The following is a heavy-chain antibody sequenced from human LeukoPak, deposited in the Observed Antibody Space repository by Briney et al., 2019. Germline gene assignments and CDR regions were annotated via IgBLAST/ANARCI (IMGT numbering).Heavy chain of an antibody. CDR2: ISYDGSNK. CDR1: GFTFSSYA. D-gene: IGHD3-22*01. Sequence: GGSLRLSCAASGFTFSSYAMHWVRQAPGKGLEWVAVISYDGSNKYYADSVKGRFTISRDNSKNTLYLQMNSLRAEDTAVYYCARVDGSADYWGQGTLVTVSS. V-gene: IGHV3-30-3*01. CDR3: ARVDGSADY. J-gene: IGHJ4*02.